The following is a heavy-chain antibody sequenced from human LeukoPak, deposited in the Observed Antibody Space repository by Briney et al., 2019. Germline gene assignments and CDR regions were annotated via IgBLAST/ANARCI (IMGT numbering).Heavy chain of an antibody. J-gene: IGHJ6*02. V-gene: IGHV6-1*01. CDR3: TRDLAGLGV. CDR2: TYYRSKWYN. Sequence: SQTLSLTCAISGDSVFNNNAAWNWIRQSPSRGLEWLGRTYYRSKWYNDYAISVKSRISINPDSSKNQFSMQLNSVTPEDTALYYCTRDLAGLGVWGQGTPVIVSS. CDR1: GDSVFNNNAA.